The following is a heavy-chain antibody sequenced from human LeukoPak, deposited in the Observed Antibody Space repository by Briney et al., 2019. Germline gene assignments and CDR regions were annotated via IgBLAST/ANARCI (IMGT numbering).Heavy chain of an antibody. D-gene: IGHD5-12*01. V-gene: IGHV3-15*01. CDR3: TTGWGYDPLFDY. CDR1: GFTFSNAW. J-gene: IGHJ4*02. CDR2: IKSKTDGGTT. Sequence: PGGSLRLSCAASGFTFSNAWMSWVRQAPGKGLEWVGRIKSKTDGGTTDYAAPVKGRFTISRDDSKNTLYLQMNSLKTEDTAVYYCTTGWGYDPLFDYWGKGTLVTVSS.